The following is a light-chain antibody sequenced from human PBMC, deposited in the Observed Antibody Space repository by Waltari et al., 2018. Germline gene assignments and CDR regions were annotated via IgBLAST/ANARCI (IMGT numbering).Light chain of an antibody. V-gene: IGLV1-40*01. J-gene: IGLJ3*02. CDR1: SSNFGAGYA. CDR3: QSFDSSLSASV. CDR2: ANT. Sequence: QSVLTQPPSMSGAPGPKVTIPCTGGSSNFGAGYALHWYQQFPGAAPKLLIFANTNRASGVPGRFSGSKSGTSASLAIAGLQSEDEAVYYCQSFDSSLSASVFGGGTKLTVL.